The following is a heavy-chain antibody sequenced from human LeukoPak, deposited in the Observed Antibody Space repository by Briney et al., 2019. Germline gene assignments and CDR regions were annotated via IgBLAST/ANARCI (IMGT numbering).Heavy chain of an antibody. J-gene: IGHJ4*02. CDR3: ARTGLRWELLTPIGYYFDY. V-gene: IGHV4-39*01. Sequence: SETLSLTCTVSGGSISSSSYYWGWIRQPPGKGLGWIGSIYYSGSTYYNPSLKSRVTISVDTSKNQFSLKLSSVTAADTAVYYCARTGLRWELLTPIGYYFDYWGQGTLVTVSS. CDR1: GGSISSSSYY. D-gene: IGHD1-26*01. CDR2: IYYSGST.